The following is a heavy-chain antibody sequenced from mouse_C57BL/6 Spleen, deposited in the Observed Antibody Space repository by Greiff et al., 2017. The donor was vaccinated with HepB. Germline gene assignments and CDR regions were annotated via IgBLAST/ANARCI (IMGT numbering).Heavy chain of an antibody. J-gene: IGHJ4*01. CDR3: ARYYDYGHYAMDY. CDR2: INPGSGGT. Sequence: VQLVESGAELVRPGTSVKVSCKASGYAFTNYLIEWVKQRPGQGLEWIGVINPGSGGTNYNEKFKGKATLTADKSSSTAYMQLSSLTSEDSAVYFCARYYDYGHYAMDYWGQGTSVTVSS. V-gene: IGHV1-54*01. D-gene: IGHD2-4*01. CDR1: GYAFTNYL.